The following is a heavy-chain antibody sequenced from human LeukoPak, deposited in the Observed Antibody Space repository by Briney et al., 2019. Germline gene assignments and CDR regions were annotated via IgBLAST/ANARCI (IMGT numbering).Heavy chain of an antibody. CDR3: AKDIQLST. Sequence: GGSLRLSCAASGFTFSSYAMSWVRQAPGKGLEWVSLISYNGANSYYADSVKGRFTISRDNSRNTLSLQMNNLRVEDTAIYYCAKDIQLSTWGLGTMVTVSS. CDR2: ISYNGANS. J-gene: IGHJ3*01. D-gene: IGHD5-24*01. V-gene: IGHV3-23*01. CDR1: GFTFSSYA.